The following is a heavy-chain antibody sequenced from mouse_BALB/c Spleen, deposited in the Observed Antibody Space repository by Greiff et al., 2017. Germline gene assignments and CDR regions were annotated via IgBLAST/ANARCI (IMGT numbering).Heavy chain of an antibody. Sequence: VQLQQSGAELVKPGASVKLSCKTSGYTFTSYWIQWVKQRPGQGLGWIGEIFPGTGTTYYNEKFKGKATLTIDTSSSTAYMQLSSLTSEDSAVYFCARQGYGNYEDYAMDYWGQGTSVTVSS. J-gene: IGHJ4*01. V-gene: IGHV1S132*01. CDR3: ARQGYGNYEDYAMDY. CDR1: GYTFTSYW. CDR2: IFPGTGTT. D-gene: IGHD2-1*01.